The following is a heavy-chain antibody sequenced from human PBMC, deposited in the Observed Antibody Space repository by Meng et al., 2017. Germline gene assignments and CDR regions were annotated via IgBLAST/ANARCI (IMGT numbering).Heavy chain of an antibody. J-gene: IGHJ6*02. CDR3: AGGVESTGAYYDFWTNYYYYGMDV. D-gene: IGHD3-3*01. CDR2: INPIFGTA. Sequence: SVKVSCKASGDTFSSYAISWVRQAPGQGLEWMGGINPIFGTANYAQQFQGRVTITADESTSTAYMELSSLRSEDTAVYYCAGGVESTGAYYDFWTNYYYYGMDVWGQGTTVTVSS. CDR1: GDTFSSYA. V-gene: IGHV1-69*13.